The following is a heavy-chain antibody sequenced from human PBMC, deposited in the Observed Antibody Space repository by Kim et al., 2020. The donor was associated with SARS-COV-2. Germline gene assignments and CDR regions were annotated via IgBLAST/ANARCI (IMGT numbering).Heavy chain of an antibody. V-gene: IGHV4-31*03. CDR2: IYYSGST. CDR1: GGSISSGGYY. D-gene: IGHD2-15*01. J-gene: IGHJ6*02. CDR3: ARGYCSGGSCYKTYYYYGMDV. Sequence: SETLSLTCTVSGGSISSGGYYWSWIRQHPGKGLEWIGYIYYSGSTYYNPSLKSRVTISVDTSKNQFSLKLSSVTAADTAVYYCARGYCSGGSCYKTYYYYGMDVWGQGTTVTVSS.